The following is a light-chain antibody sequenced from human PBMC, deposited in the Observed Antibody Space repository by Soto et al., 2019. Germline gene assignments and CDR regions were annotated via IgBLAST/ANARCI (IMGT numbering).Light chain of an antibody. CDR1: SGHSRYA. CDR3: PTWDTGIVV. J-gene: IGLJ2*01. CDR2: LNSDGSH. Sequence: QSVLTQSPSASASLGASVRLTCTLSSGHSRYAIAWHQQQPEKGPRYLMKLNSDGSHTKGDGIPDRFSGSSSGAERYLTISSLQSEDEADYSCPTWDTGIVVFGGGTKLTVL. V-gene: IGLV4-69*01.